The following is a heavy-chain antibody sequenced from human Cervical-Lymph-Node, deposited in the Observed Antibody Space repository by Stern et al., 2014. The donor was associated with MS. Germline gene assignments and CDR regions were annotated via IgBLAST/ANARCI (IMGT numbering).Heavy chain of an antibody. CDR2: TSYDGSDQ. D-gene: IGHD6-25*01. CDR1: GFTFSSYG. Sequence: VQLVESGGGVVQPGRSLRLSCAASGFTFSSYGMHWVRQAPGKGLEWVAVTSYDGSDQYYADSVKGRFTISRDNSKNTLYLQMNSLRAWDTAVYYCAKTLTKYSSGWYFDYWGQGTLVTVSS. CDR3: AKTLTKYSSGWYFDY. J-gene: IGHJ4*02. V-gene: IGHV3-30*18.